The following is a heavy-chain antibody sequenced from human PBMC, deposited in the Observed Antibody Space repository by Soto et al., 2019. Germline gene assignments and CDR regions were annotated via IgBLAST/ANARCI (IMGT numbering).Heavy chain of an antibody. D-gene: IGHD3-9*01. CDR3: ARHLSTTYYDILTGYGGMDV. Sequence: GESLKISCKGSGYSFTSYWIGWVRQMPGKGLEWMGIIYPGDSDTRYSPSFQGQVTISADKSISTAYLQWSSLKASDTAMYYCARHLSTTYYDILTGYGGMDVWGQGTTVTVSS. CDR2: IYPGDSDT. J-gene: IGHJ6*02. V-gene: IGHV5-51*01. CDR1: GYSFTSYW.